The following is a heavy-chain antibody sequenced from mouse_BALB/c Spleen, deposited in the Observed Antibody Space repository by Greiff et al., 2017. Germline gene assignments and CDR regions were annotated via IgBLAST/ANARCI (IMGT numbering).Heavy chain of an antibody. CDR3: ARDYGNYEGVDY. V-gene: IGHV3-2*02. Sequence: VQLKESGPGLVKPSQSLSLTCTVTGYSITSDYAWNWIRQFPGNKLEWMGYISYSGSTSYNPSLKSRISITRDTSKNQFFLQLNSVTTEDTATYYCARDYGNYEGVDYWGQGTTLTVSS. J-gene: IGHJ2*01. CDR2: ISYSGST. D-gene: IGHD2-1*01. CDR1: GYSITSDYA.